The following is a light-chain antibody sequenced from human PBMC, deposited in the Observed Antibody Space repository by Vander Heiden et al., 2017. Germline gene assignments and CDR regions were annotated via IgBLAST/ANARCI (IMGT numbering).Light chain of an antibody. Sequence: DINLTQSPSSLSASVGDRVTITCRASQSISSYLNWYQQKPGKAPKLLIYAASSLQSGVPSRFSGSGSGTDFTLTISSLQPEDFATYYCQQSYSTLWTFGQGTKVEIK. CDR3: QQSYSTLWT. J-gene: IGKJ1*01. CDR2: AAS. V-gene: IGKV1-39*01. CDR1: QSISSY.